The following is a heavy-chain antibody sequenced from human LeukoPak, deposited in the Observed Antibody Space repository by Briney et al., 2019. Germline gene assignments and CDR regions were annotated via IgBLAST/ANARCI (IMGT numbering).Heavy chain of an antibody. V-gene: IGHV3-48*01. CDR1: GFTFSSYS. D-gene: IGHD3-10*01. Sequence: PGGSLRLSCAASGFTFSSYSMNWVRQAPGTGLEWVSYISSSSSTIYYADSVKGRFTISRDNAKNSLYLQMNSLRAEDTAVYYCGVLYYRNNWFDPWGQGTLVTVSS. J-gene: IGHJ5*02. CDR3: GVLYYRNNWFDP. CDR2: ISSSSSTI.